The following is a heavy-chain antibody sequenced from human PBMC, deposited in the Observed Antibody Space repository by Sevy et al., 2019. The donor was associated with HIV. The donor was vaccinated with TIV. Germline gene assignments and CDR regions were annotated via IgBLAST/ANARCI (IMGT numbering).Heavy chain of an antibody. D-gene: IGHD3-10*01. V-gene: IGHV1-18*03. J-gene: IGHJ4*02. Sequence: ASVKVSCRASGYTFASEGISWVRQAPGQGLEWMGWIGAYNGNRNSAQKFQARVTMTIDTSTSTAFMELRSLRSDDMAVYYCARVPTYYYGSATYFESWGQGTLVTVSS. CDR1: GYTFASEG. CDR2: IGAYNGNR. CDR3: ARVPTYYYGSATYFES.